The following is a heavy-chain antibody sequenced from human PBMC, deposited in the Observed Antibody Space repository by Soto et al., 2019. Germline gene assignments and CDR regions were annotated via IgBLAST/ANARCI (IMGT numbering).Heavy chain of an antibody. CDR1: GYTFTSYG. Sequence: KVSCKASGYTFTSYGIGWVRQMPGKGLEWMGIIYPRDSDTRYSPSFQGQVTISADKSIKTAYLQWSSLKASDTAMYYCARQAYGSGSSALDYWGQGTLVTVSS. CDR2: IYPRDSDT. V-gene: IGHV5-51*01. D-gene: IGHD3-10*01. J-gene: IGHJ4*02. CDR3: ARQAYGSGSSALDY.